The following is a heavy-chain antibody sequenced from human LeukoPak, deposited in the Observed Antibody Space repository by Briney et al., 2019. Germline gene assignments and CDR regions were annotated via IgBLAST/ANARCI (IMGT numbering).Heavy chain of an antibody. V-gene: IGHV4-61*01. CDR2: IHYSGST. D-gene: IGHD6-13*01. J-gene: IGHJ4*02. Sequence: SETLSLTCTVSGGSVSGGNYYCSWIRQSPGKGLEWIGYIHYSGSTVYNPSLKSRVTMSIDTSKNQFSLNLSSVTAADTAVYYCARGPTWYYYWGQGTLVTVSS. CDR3: ARGPTWYYY. CDR1: GGSVSGGNYY.